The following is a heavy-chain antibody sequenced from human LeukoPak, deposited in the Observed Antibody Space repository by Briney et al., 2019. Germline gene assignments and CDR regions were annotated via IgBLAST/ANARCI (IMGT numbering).Heavy chain of an antibody. CDR1: GGSISSGSYY. D-gene: IGHD6-19*01. CDR3: ARGGYSSGWWPREDYYYYYYMDV. Sequence: SETLSLTCTVSGGSISSGSYYWSWIRQPAGKGLEWIGRIYTSGSTNYNPSLKSRVTISVDTSKNQFSLKLSSVTAADTAVYYCARGGYSSGWWPREDYYYYYYMDVWGKGTTVTISS. J-gene: IGHJ6*03. V-gene: IGHV4-61*02. CDR2: IYTSGST.